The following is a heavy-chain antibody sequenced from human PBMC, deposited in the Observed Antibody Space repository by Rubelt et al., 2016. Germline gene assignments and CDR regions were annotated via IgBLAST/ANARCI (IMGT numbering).Heavy chain of an antibody. J-gene: IGHJ4*02. Sequence: QLQLQESGPGLVKPSETLSLTCTVSGGSISSYYWSWIRQPPGKGLEWIGYIYYSGSTNYNPSLKSLVTISVDTSKNQLSVKLSSVTAADTAVYYCARHHYDFWSGYRQVDYWGQGTLVTVSS. CDR2: IYYSGST. V-gene: IGHV4-59*01. D-gene: IGHD3-3*01. CDR3: ARHHYDFWSGYRQVDY. CDR1: GGSISSYY.